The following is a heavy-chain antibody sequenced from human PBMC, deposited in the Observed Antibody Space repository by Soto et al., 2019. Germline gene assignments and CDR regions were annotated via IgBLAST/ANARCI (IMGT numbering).Heavy chain of an antibody. V-gene: IGHV3-21*01. J-gene: IGHJ2*01. CDR1: GFTFSSHS. D-gene: IGHD5-12*01. Sequence: PAGSLRLSCAASGFTFSSHSMNWVRQAPGKGLEWVSSISTSGTYIYHADSLKGRFTISRDNARNSLYLQMRSLRAEDTAVYFCVRGPGATLEAYWSFDLWGRGTLVTVS. CDR3: VRGPGATLEAYWSFDL. CDR2: ISTSGTYI.